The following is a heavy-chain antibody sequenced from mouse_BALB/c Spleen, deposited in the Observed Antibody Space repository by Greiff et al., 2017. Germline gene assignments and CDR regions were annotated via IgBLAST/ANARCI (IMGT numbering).Heavy chain of an antibody. Sequence: EVQLQESGGGLVKPGGSLKLSCAASGFAFSSYDMSWVRQTPEKRLEWVAYISSGGGSTYYPDTVKGRFTISRDNAKNTLYLQMSSLKSEDTAMYYCARHGDYGYDGGYYAMDYWGQGTSVTVSS. D-gene: IGHD2-2*01. CDR2: ISSGGGST. J-gene: IGHJ4*01. CDR3: ARHGDYGYDGGYYAMDY. V-gene: IGHV5-12-1*01. CDR1: GFAFSSYD.